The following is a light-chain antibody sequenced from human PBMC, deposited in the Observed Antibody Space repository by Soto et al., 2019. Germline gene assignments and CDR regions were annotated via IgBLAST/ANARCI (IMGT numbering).Light chain of an antibody. Sequence: EIVLTQSPGTLSLSPGERATLSCRASQSVSSSYLAWYQQNPGQAHSHLIYGASSRATGNPDRFSGSGSGTYFTLIISRLQPEAFAVYACQQYGNSLFTFGPGTKVDI. V-gene: IGKV3-20*01. CDR2: GAS. CDR3: QQYGNSLFT. J-gene: IGKJ3*01. CDR1: QSVSSSY.